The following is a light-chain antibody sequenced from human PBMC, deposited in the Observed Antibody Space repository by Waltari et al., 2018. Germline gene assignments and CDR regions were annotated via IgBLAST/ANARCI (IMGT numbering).Light chain of an antibody. V-gene: IGKV4-1*01. CDR3: QQYYSFPLT. CDR1: QSVFWNSNKNNY. J-gene: IGKJ4*01. CDR2: WAS. Sequence: IVMTQSPDSLAVSLGEMATINCWSSQSVFWNSNKNNYFAWYQHKPGQPPKLLFYWASTREYGVPDRFSGSGSGTDFTLTINNLQAEDVAVYYCQQYYSFPLTFGGGTKVEIK.